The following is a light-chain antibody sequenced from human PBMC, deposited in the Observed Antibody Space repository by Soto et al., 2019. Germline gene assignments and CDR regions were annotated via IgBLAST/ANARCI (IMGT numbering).Light chain of an antibody. V-gene: IGKV3-11*01. CDR1: QSFSTY. CDR3: QHRYNWPWT. CDR2: DTS. Sequence: EIVLTQSPATLPLSPGERATLSCRASQSFSTYLAWYQQKPGQGPRLLIYDTSKRATGIPARFSGSGSGTDFTLTINSLEPEDFAMYYCQHRYNWPWTFGQGTKVEIK. J-gene: IGKJ1*01.